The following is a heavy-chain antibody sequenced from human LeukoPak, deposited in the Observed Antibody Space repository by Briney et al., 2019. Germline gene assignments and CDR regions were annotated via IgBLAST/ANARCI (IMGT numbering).Heavy chain of an antibody. Sequence: GGSLRLSCAASAFTFDDYAMHWVRQAPGKGLEWGSGLSWNSGSIDYADSVKGRFTISRDNAKNSLYLQMNSLRAEDTALYYCAKDSAAGGKRNDAFDIWGQGTMVTVSS. D-gene: IGHD6-13*01. CDR3: AKDSAAGGKRNDAFDI. J-gene: IGHJ3*02. CDR1: AFTFDDYA. CDR2: LSWNSGSI. V-gene: IGHV3-9*01.